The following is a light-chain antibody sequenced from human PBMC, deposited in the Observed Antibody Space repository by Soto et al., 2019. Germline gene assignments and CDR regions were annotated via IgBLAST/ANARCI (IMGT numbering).Light chain of an antibody. CDR2: GDN. V-gene: IGLV6-57*01. J-gene: IGLJ2*01. Sequence: NFMLTQPHSVSESPGKTVTISCTRSSGSIASNYVQWYHQRPGTSPTTVIYGDNQRPSGVPDRFSGSIDSSSNSASLTISGLKTEDEADYYCQSYATTSVVFGGGTKLTVL. CDR3: QSYATTSVV. CDR1: SGSIASNY.